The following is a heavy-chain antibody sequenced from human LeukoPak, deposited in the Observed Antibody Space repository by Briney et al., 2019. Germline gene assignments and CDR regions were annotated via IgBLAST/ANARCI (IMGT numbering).Heavy chain of an antibody. Sequence: GGSLRLSCAASGFTFSGYSMNWVRQAPGKGLEWVSSISSSSSYIYYADSVKGRFTISRDNAKNSLYLQMNSLRAEDTAVYYCARHGGIAVAADVGPDVRLYYYYYGMDVWGQGTTVTVSS. D-gene: IGHD6-19*01. CDR3: ARHGGIAVAADVGPDVRLYYYYYGMDV. J-gene: IGHJ6*02. CDR2: ISSSSSYI. CDR1: GFTFSGYS. V-gene: IGHV3-21*01.